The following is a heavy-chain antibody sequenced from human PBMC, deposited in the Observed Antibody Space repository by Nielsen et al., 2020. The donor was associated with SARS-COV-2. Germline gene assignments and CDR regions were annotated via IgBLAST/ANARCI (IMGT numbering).Heavy chain of an antibody. D-gene: IGHD3/OR15-3a*01. V-gene: IGHV1-2*06. CDR3: ARARATIFGLVMSYGMDV. Sequence: ASVKVSCKASGYSFTGYYIHWVRQAPGQGLEWMGQINPTSGGTNYAQKFQGKFTMTRDTSISTAYMELDRLTFDDTAVYFCARARATIFGLVMSYGMDVWGQGATVAVSS. CDR1: GYSFTGYY. J-gene: IGHJ6*02. CDR2: INPTSGGT.